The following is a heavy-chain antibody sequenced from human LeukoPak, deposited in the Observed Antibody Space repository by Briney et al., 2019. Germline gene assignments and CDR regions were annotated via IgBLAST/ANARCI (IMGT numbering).Heavy chain of an antibody. CDR3: ARVGGQQLVYFYGMDV. CDR2: ITPNSGGT. D-gene: IGHD6-13*01. CDR1: GYTFTGYY. Sequence: ASVMVSCKASGYTFTGYYMHWVRQAPGQGLEWMGWITPNSGGTNYAQKFQGRVTMTRDTSISTAYMELSRLRSDDTAVYYCARVGGQQLVYFYGMDVWGQGTTVTASS. J-gene: IGHJ6*02. V-gene: IGHV1-2*02.